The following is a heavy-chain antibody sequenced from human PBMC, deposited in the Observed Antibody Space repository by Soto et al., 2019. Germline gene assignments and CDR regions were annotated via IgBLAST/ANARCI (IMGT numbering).Heavy chain of an antibody. Sequence: SQTLSLTCAISGDSVSSNSAAWNWIRRSPSRGVEWLGRTYYRSKWYNDYAVSVKSRITINPDTSKNQFSLQLNSVTPEDTAVYYCARVGYDCWSGYSSPSTYYYYYGMDVWGQGTTVTVSS. CDR2: TYYRSKWYN. CDR3: ARVGYDCWSGYSSPSTYYYYYGMDV. J-gene: IGHJ6*02. D-gene: IGHD3-3*01. V-gene: IGHV6-1*01. CDR1: GDSVSSNSAA.